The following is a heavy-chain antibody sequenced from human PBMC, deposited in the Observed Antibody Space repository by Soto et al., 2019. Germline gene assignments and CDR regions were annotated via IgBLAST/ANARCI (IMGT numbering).Heavy chain of an antibody. Sequence: GGSLRLSCAASGFSFSDFSMNWVRQAPGKGLEWISYIRSSTTVSYADSVKGRFTISRDNAKNSLFLQMNSLRDEDTAVYYCARGLSWAFAHWGQGALVTVSS. J-gene: IGHJ4*02. V-gene: IGHV3-48*02. CDR2: IRSSTTV. CDR3: ARGLSWAFAH. CDR1: GFSFSDFS. D-gene: IGHD6-13*01.